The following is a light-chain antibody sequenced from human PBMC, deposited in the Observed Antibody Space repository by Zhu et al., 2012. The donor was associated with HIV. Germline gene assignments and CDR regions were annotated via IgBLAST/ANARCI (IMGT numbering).Light chain of an antibody. CDR2: GAA. CDR3: QQYGTFPET. V-gene: IGKV3-20*01. Sequence: MTQSPATLSVSPGERGTLSCRASESVRTNLAWYQQKPGQAPRLLMSGAATRATGIPDRFSGSGSGTDFTLTISRLEPEDFAVYHCQQYGTFPETFGQGTKVEIK. CDR1: ESVRTN. J-gene: IGKJ1*01.